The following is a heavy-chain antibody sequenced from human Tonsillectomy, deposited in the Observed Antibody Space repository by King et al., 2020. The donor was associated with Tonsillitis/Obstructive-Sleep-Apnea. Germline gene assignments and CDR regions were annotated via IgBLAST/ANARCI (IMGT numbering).Heavy chain of an antibody. CDR1: GFTFSNAW. Sequence: VQLVESGGGLVKPGGSLRLSCAASGFTFSNAWMSWVRQAPGKGLEWVGRIKSKTDGGTTDYAAPVKGRFTISRDDSKNTLYLQMNSLKTEDTAVYYCTKEGDCNITNCYTGFDFWGQGTLVTVSS. CDR3: TKEGDCNITNCYTGFDF. D-gene: IGHD2-2*02. CDR2: IKSKTDGGTT. V-gene: IGHV3-15*01. J-gene: IGHJ4*02.